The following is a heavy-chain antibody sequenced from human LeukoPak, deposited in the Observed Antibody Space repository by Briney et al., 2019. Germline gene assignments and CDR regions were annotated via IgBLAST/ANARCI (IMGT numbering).Heavy chain of an antibody. V-gene: IGHV3-30*04. CDR1: GFTFNYYS. CDR2: ISYDGSNE. J-gene: IGHJ4*02. Sequence: GGSLRLSCAASGFTFNYYSMHWVRQAPGKGLEWVAGISYDGSNEYYADAMKGRFTISRDNAKNTLYLQMNSLRVEDTAVYYCARDFMYSISCAGCWGQGTLVTVSS. D-gene: IGHD6-13*01. CDR3: ARDFMYSISCAGC.